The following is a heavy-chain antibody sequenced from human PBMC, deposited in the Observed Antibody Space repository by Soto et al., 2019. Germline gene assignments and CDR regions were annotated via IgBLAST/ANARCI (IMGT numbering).Heavy chain of an antibody. CDR3: ARRITGTPPADGGS. CDR1: GFTFSDHY. D-gene: IGHD1-7*01. Sequence: EVQLVESGGDLVQPGGSLRLSCAVSGFTFSDHYMDWVRQAPGKGLEWVGRIRNIANSYTTDYAASVKGRFTISRDDSKNPLYLQMSSLKTEDTAMYYCARRITGTPPADGGSWGQGTLVTVSS. J-gene: IGHJ5*02. CDR2: IRNIANSYTT. V-gene: IGHV3-72*01.